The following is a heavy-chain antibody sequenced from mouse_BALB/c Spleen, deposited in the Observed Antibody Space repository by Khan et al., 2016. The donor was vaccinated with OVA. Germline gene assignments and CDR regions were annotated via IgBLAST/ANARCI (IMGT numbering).Heavy chain of an antibody. D-gene: IGHD4-1*01. Sequence: EVQLQESGPGLVKPSQSLSLTCTVTGYSITSDYAWSWIRQFPGNQLEWMGYISYSGNTKYNPSLQSRISMTRDTSKNPFFLQLNSVTTEDTATYYCARMSGGDFDFWGKGTTVTVSS. V-gene: IGHV3-2*02. CDR2: ISYSGNT. J-gene: IGHJ2*01. CDR3: ARMSGGDFDF. CDR1: GYSITSDYA.